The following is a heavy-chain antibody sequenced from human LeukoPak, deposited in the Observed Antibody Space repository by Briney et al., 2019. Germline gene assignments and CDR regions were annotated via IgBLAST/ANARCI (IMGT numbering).Heavy chain of an antibody. V-gene: IGHV3-21*01. D-gene: IGHD2-15*01. Sequence: PGGSLRLSCAASGFTFSSYSMNWVRQAPGKGLEWVSSISSSSYIYYADSVKGRFTISRDNAKNSLYLQMNSLRAEDTAVYYRARGALGYCSGGSCYSFDYWGQGTLVTVSS. CDR1: GFTFSSYS. CDR2: ISSSSYI. J-gene: IGHJ4*02. CDR3: ARGALGYCSGGSCYSFDY.